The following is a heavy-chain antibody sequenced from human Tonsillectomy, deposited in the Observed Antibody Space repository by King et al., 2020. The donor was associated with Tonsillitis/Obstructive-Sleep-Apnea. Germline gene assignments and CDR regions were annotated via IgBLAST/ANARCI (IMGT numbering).Heavy chain of an antibody. V-gene: IGHV3-64D*06. CDR3: VTDLVPDTYDVVYFDY. CDR1: GFTFNNYA. Sequence: VQLVESGGGLVQPGGSLRLSCSASGFTFNNYAMHWVRQAPGKGLEHVSAISSNGGSTYYIDSVNDRFTISRDNSKNTLYLQMSSLGAEDTAVYYCVTDLVPDTYDVVYFDYWGQGTLVTVSS. D-gene: IGHD5-12*01. J-gene: IGHJ4*02. CDR2: ISSNGGST.